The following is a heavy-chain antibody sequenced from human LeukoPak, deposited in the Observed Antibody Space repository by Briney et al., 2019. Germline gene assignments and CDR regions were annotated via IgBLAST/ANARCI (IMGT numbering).Heavy chain of an antibody. J-gene: IGHJ3*02. V-gene: IGHV3-9*03. CDR2: ISWNSVSR. CDR3: AKSENVAVAGTDGAFDI. CDR1: GFTFDDYA. Sequence: PGRSLRLSCPASGFTFDDYAMHWVRQAPGKGLEGVSGISWNSVSRVYAESVKGRFTISRDSAKNSLYVQMNSLRAEDMALYYCAKSENVAVAGTDGAFDIWGQGTMVTVSS. D-gene: IGHD6-19*01.